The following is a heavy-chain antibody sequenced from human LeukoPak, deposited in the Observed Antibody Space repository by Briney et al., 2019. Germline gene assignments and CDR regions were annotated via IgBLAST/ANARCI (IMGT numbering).Heavy chain of an antibody. D-gene: IGHD6-13*01. V-gene: IGHV4-59*08. J-gene: IGHJ3*02. Sequence: SETLSLTCTVSGGSISSYYWSWIRQPPGKGLEWIGYIYYSGSTNYNPSLKSRVTISVDTSKNQFSLKLSSVTAADTAVYYCARRRRIGAAGTDAFDMWGQGTMVTVSS. CDR2: IYYSGST. CDR1: GGSISSYY. CDR3: ARRRRIGAAGTDAFDM.